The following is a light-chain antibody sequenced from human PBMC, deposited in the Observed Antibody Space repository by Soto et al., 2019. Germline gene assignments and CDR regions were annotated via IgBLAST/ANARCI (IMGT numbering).Light chain of an antibody. CDR2: EVS. CDR1: SSDVGGYHY. J-gene: IGLJ1*01. CDR3: SSYTDTNPYV. Sequence: QSVLTQPASVSGSPGQSITISCTGTSSDVGGYHYVSWYQQHPGKAPKLLIYEVSNRPSGVSNRFSGSKSGDTASLTISGLQAEDEADYYCSSYTDTNPYVFGTGTKVTVL. V-gene: IGLV2-14*01.